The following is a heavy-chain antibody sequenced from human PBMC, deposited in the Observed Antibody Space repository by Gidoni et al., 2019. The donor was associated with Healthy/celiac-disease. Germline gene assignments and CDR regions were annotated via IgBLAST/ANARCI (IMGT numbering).Heavy chain of an antibody. CDR2: ISGSGGST. CDR1: GFTFSGYA. CDR3: AKGARWFGELLENYYYGMDV. J-gene: IGHJ6*02. D-gene: IGHD3-10*01. Sequence: EVQLLESGGGLVQPGGSLRLSCAASGFTFSGYAMSWVRQAPGKGLEWVSAISGSGGSTYYADSVKGRFTISRDNSKNTLYLQMNSLRAEDTAVYYCAKGARWFGELLENYYYGMDVWGQGTTVTVSS. V-gene: IGHV3-23*01.